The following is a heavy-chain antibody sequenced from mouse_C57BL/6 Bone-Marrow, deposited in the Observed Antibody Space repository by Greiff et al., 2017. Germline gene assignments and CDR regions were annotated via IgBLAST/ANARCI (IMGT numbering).Heavy chain of an antibody. CDR1: GYAFSSSW. Sequence: VQVVESGPELVKPGASVKISCKASGYAFSSSWMNWVKQRPGKGLEWIGRIYPGDGDTNYNGKFKGKATLTADKSSSTAYMQLSSLTSEDSAVYFCATDSSGYGAYWGQGTLVTVSA. CDR3: ATDSSGYGAY. V-gene: IGHV1-82*01. D-gene: IGHD3-2*02. CDR2: IYPGDGDT. J-gene: IGHJ3*01.